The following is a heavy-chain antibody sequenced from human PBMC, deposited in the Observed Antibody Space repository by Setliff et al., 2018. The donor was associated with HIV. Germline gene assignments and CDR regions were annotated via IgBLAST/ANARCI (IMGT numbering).Heavy chain of an antibody. V-gene: IGHV4-59*10. CDR3: ARTIKEHLAVLWFDP. D-gene: IGHD3-3*02. CDR1: GGSFSGFY. J-gene: IGHJ5*02. CDR2: IYTSGST. Sequence: PSETLSLTCAVYGGSFSGFYWSWVRQPAGRGLEWIGRIYTSGSTNYNPSLKSRVTMSVDTSKNQFSLNLTSVTAADTAVYYCARTIKEHLAVLWFDPWGQGTLVTVSS.